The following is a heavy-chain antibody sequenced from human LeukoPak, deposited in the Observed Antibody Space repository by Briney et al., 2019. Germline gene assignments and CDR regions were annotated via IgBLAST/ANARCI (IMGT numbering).Heavy chain of an antibody. CDR1: GFTVSSNY. Sequence: GGSLRLSCAASGFTVSSNYMTWVRQAPGKGLEWVSGIYSGGSTYYADSVKGRFTISRDNSKNTLYLQMNSLRVEDTAVYYCARVAGQQLLNWFDPWGLGTLVTVSS. CDR2: IYSGGST. CDR3: ARVAGQQLLNWFDP. D-gene: IGHD6-13*01. V-gene: IGHV3-66*01. J-gene: IGHJ5*02.